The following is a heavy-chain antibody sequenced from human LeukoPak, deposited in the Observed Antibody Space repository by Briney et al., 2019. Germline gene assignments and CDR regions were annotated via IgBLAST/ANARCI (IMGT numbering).Heavy chain of an antibody. Sequence: GASVTVSCKASGYTFTSYYMHWVRQAPGQGLEWMGIINPSGGSTSYAQKFQGRVTMTRDTSTSTVYMELSSLRSEDTAVYYCARDREREMATIPFDYWGQGTLVTVSS. CDR3: ARDREREMATIPFDY. D-gene: IGHD5-24*01. CDR2: INPSGGST. V-gene: IGHV1-46*01. J-gene: IGHJ4*02. CDR1: GYTFTSYY.